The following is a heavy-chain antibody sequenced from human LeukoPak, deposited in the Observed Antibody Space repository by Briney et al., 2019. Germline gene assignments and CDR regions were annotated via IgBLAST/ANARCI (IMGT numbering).Heavy chain of an antibody. CDR3: ARGNQQLPRSTPDY. V-gene: IGHV3-74*01. CDR2: IRTDGSTT. D-gene: IGHD2-2*01. CDR1: GFTFSSSW. J-gene: IGHJ4*02. Sequence: GGSLRLSCAVSGFTFSSSWMHWVRQAPGKGLVWVSHIRTDGSTTAYADSVKDRFTISRDNAKNTLYLQMNSLRAEDTGVYYCARGNQQLPRSTPDYWGQGTLVTVSS.